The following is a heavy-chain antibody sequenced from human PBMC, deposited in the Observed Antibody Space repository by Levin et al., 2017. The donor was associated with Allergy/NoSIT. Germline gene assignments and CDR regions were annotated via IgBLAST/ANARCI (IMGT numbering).Heavy chain of an antibody. CDR1: GVSMNKHY. CDR3: ALIRSIPGTPRPAFDV. J-gene: IGHJ3*01. D-gene: IGHD1-7*01. CDR2: ILHTGSV. V-gene: IGHV4-59*11. Sequence: AGGSLRLSCNVSGVSMNKHYWTWIRQSPGQGLEWIGYILHTGSVNYNPSLQSRVTMSMDTSRNQFSLEVTSLSPADTALSSCALIRSIPGTPRPAFDVWGQGAGVTVSS.